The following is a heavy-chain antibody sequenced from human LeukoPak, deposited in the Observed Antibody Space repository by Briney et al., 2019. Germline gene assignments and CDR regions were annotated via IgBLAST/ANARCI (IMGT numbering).Heavy chain of an antibody. D-gene: IGHD3-10*02. J-gene: IGHJ4*02. Sequence: GGSLRLSCAASRFTFSSYGMHWVRQAPGKGLEWVAVISYDGSNKYYADSVKGRFTISRDNSKNTLYLQMNSLRAEDTAVYYCTATFERDDYWGQGTLVTVSS. CDR2: ISYDGSNK. CDR1: RFTFSSYG. CDR3: TATFERDDY. V-gene: IGHV3-30*03.